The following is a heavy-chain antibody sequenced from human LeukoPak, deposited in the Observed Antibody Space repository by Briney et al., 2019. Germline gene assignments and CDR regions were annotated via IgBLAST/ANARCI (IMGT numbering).Heavy chain of an antibody. D-gene: IGHD5-18*01. CDR2: IYYSGST. J-gene: IGHJ4*02. CDR3: ARTVDTAMSCDY. Sequence: PSETLSLTCTVSGGSISSYYWSWLRQPPGKGLEWIGYIYYSGSTNYNPSLKSRVTISVDTSKNQFSLKLSSVTAADTAVYYCARTVDTAMSCDYWGQGTLVTVSS. CDR1: GGSISSYY. V-gene: IGHV4-59*01.